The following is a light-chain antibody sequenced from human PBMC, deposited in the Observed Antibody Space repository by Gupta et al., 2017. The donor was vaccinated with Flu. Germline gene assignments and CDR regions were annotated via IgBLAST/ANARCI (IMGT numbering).Light chain of an antibody. CDR1: RDISNW. CDR3: QQANSFPFT. V-gene: IGKV1-12*01. Sequence: IQMTQSPSSVSASVGDRVTITCRASRDISNWLVWYQQKPGKAPKLLIYAASNLQSWVPSRFSGSGSGTDFTLTINSLQPEDFATYYCQQANSFPFTFGHGTKVDIK. CDR2: AAS. J-gene: IGKJ3*01.